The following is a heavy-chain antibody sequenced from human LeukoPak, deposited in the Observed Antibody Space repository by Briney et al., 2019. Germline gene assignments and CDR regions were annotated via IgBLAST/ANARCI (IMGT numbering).Heavy chain of an antibody. V-gene: IGHV3-23*01. CDR2: ISGSGGST. Sequence: GGSLRLSCAASGFTVSSNYMSWVRQAPGKGLEWVSAISGSGGSTYYADSVKGRFTISRDNSKNTLYLQMNSLKAEDTAVYYCAGYYYGMDVWGQGTTVTVSS. CDR3: AGYYYGMDV. J-gene: IGHJ6*02. CDR1: GFTVSSNY.